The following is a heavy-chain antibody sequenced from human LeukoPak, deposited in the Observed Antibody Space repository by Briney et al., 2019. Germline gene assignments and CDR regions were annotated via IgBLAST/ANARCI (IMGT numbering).Heavy chain of an antibody. D-gene: IGHD1/OR15-1a*01. CDR3: ARTETTLGGLDY. CDR1: GGSISSGGYY. J-gene: IGHJ4*02. CDR2: NYYSGST. Sequence: PSQNLSLTSTVSGGSISSGGYYWSWIRQHPGKGLAWIGYNYYSGSTYYNPSLKSRVTISVDTSKNQFSLKLSSVTAADTAVYYCARTETTLGGLDYWGQGTLVTVSS. V-gene: IGHV4-31*03.